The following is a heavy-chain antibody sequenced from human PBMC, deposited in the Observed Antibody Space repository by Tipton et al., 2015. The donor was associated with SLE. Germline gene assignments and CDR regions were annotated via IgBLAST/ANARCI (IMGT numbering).Heavy chain of an antibody. CDR3: ARAPPSSGWYSAFDI. D-gene: IGHD6-19*01. Sequence: QLVQSGAEVKKPGASVKVSCKASGYTFTGYYMHWVRQAPGQGLEWMGWINPNSGGTNYAQKFQGRVTMTRDTSISTAYMELSRLRSDDTAVYYCARAPPSSGWYSAFDIWGQGTMVTVSS. J-gene: IGHJ3*02. CDR1: GYTFTGYY. V-gene: IGHV1-2*02. CDR2: INPNSGGT.